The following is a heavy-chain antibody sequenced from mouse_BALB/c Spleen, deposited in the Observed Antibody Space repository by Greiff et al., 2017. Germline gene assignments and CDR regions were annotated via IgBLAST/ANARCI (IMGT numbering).Heavy chain of an antibody. D-gene: IGHD2-3*01. CDR3: ARDGRYAMDY. J-gene: IGHJ4*01. CDR1: GYAFTNYL. CDR2: INPGSGGT. Sequence: QVQLKESGAELVRPGTSVKVSCKASGYAFTNYLIEWVKQRPGQGLEWIGVINPGSGGTNYNEKFKGKATLTADKSSSTAYMQLSSLTSDDSAVYFCARDGRYAMDYWGQGTSVTVSS. V-gene: IGHV1-54*03.